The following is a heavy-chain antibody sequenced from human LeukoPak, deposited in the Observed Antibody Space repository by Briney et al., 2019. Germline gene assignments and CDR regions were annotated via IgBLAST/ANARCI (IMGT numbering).Heavy chain of an antibody. D-gene: IGHD3-22*01. CDR1: GFAFRSYW. CDR2: IRHDGRDI. CDR3: ARDPYESDGVSYGAFDI. J-gene: IGHJ3*02. Sequence: GGSLRLSCAASGFAFRSYWMTWVRQAPGKGLEWVANIRHDGRDIKYEDSVKGRFTISRDNARNSLSLQMSSLRVEDTAVYYCARDPYESDGVSYGAFDIWGQGTVVTV. V-gene: IGHV3-7*01.